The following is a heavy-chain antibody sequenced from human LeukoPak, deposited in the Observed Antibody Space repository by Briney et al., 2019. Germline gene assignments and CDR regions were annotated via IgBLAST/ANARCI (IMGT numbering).Heavy chain of an antibody. V-gene: IGHV4-61*08. D-gene: IGHD3-3*01. J-gene: IGHJ5*02. CDR3: ARDLHDFWSGGFDP. Sequence: SQTLSLTCTVSGGSISSGDYFWSWIRQPPGKGLEWIGYIYYSGSTNYNPSLKSRVIISVDTSMNQFSLKLSSVTAADTAVYYCARDLHDFWSGGFDPWGQGTLVTVSS. CDR2: IYYSGST. CDR1: GGSISSGDYF.